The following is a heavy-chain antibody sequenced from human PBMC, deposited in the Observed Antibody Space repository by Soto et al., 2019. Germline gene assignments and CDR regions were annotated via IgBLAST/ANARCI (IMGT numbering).Heavy chain of an antibody. CDR1: GYTFTSYY. D-gene: IGHD2-2*01. Sequence: ASVKVSCKASGYTFTSYYMHWVRQAPGQGLEWMGIINPSGGSTSYAQKLQGRVTMTRDTSTSTVYMELSSLRSEDTAVYYCARDRSPETAAIGYNWFDPWGQGTLVTVSS. CDR3: ARDRSPETAAIGYNWFDP. V-gene: IGHV1-46*01. J-gene: IGHJ5*02. CDR2: INPSGGST.